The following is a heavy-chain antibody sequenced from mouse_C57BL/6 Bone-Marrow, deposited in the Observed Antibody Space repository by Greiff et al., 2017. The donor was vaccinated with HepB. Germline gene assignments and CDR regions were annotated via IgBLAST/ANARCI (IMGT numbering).Heavy chain of an antibody. Sequence: DVMLVESGGGLVQPGGSLKLSCAASGFTFSDYYMYWVRQTPEKRLEWVAYISNGGGSTYYPDTVKGRFTISRDNAKNTLYLQMSRLKSEDTAMYYCARPGDYYGSSPFAYWGQGTLVTVSA. D-gene: IGHD1-1*01. J-gene: IGHJ3*01. V-gene: IGHV5-12*01. CDR2: ISNGGGST. CDR3: ARPGDYYGSSPFAY. CDR1: GFTFSDYY.